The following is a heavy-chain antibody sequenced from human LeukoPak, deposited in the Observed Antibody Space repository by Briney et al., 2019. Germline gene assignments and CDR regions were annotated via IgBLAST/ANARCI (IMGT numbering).Heavy chain of an antibody. CDR1: GYTLTELS. J-gene: IGHJ5*02. CDR2: FDPEDGET. Sequence: VASVKVSCKVSGYTLTELSMHWVRQAPGKGLEWMGGFDPEDGETIYAQKFQGRVTMTEDTSTDTAYMELSSLRSEDTAVYYCATVDYYGSGSFGYVFDPWGQGTLVTVSS. D-gene: IGHD3-10*01. V-gene: IGHV1-24*01. CDR3: ATVDYYGSGSFGYVFDP.